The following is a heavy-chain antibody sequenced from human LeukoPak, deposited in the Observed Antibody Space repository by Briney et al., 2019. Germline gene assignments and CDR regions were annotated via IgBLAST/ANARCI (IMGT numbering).Heavy chain of an antibody. CDR1: GGSISSGGYY. J-gene: IGHJ3*02. CDR3: ARADTSGTSSSDAFDI. Sequence: SETLSLTCTDSGGSISSGGYYWSWIRQHPGKGLEWIGYIYYSGSTYYNPSLKSRVTISVDTSKNQFSLKLSSVTAADTAVYYCARADTSGTSSSDAFDIWGQGTMVTVSS. D-gene: IGHD3-10*01. V-gene: IGHV4-31*03. CDR2: IYYSGST.